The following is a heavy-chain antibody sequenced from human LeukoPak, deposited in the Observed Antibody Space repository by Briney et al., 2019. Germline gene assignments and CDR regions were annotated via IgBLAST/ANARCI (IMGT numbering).Heavy chain of an antibody. V-gene: IGHV3-23*01. D-gene: IGHD6-13*01. J-gene: IGHJ6*04. CDR2: ISGSGGST. CDR3: AKSGIAAAGTFRSYYYYGMDV. CDR1: GFSFSSYW. Sequence: GGSLRLSCAASGFSFSSYWMSWVRKAPGKGLEWVSAISGSGGSTYYADSVKGWFTISRDNSKNTLYLQMNSLRAEDTAVYYCAKSGIAAAGTFRSYYYYGMDVWGKGTTVTVSS.